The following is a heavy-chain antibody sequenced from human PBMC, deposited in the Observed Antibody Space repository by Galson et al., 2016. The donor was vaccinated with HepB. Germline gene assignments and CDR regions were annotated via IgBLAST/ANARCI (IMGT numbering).Heavy chain of an antibody. Sequence: SETLSLTCTVSGGSVRSPGYCWTWIRQPPGKGLEWIGFICHSGPPYYKPSLPSRVTIAIDTSKNQFSLKVTSVNAADTSTYYCARGRNGGIDPWGQGILVPVSS. CDR3: ARGRNGGIDP. CDR1: GGSVRSPGYC. J-gene: IGHJ5*02. V-gene: IGHV4-61*08. CDR2: ICHSGPP. D-gene: IGHD2-8*01.